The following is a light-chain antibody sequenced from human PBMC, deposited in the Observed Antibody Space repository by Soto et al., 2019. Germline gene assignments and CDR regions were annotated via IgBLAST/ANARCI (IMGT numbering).Light chain of an antibody. V-gene: IGLV4-69*01. CDR1: SGHSSYA. CDR3: QTWDTGARVV. CDR2: LSSDGSH. Sequence: QAVLTQSPSASASLGASVKLTCTLSSGHSSYAIAWHQQQPEKGPRYLMKLSSDGSHSKADGIPDRFSGSSSGAERYLTISSLQSEDEADYYCQTWDTGARVVFGGGTKVTVL. J-gene: IGLJ2*01.